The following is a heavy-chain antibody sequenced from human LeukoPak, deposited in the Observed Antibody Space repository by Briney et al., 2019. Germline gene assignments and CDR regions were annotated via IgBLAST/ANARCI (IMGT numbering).Heavy chain of an antibody. V-gene: IGHV4-34*01. CDR1: GGSFSGYY. J-gene: IGHJ4*02. CDR2: INHSGST. CDR3: ASTGHYDSSGYYYAPHDY. D-gene: IGHD3-22*01. Sequence: SENLSLTCAVYGGSFSGYYWSWIRQPPGKGLEWIGEINHSGSTNYNPSLKSRVTISVDTSKNQFSLKLSSVTAADTAVYYCASTGHYDSSGYYYAPHDYWGQGTLVTVSS.